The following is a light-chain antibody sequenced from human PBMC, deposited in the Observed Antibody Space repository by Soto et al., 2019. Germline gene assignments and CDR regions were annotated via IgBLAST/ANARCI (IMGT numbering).Light chain of an antibody. V-gene: IGLV1-40*01. J-gene: IGLJ3*02. CDR3: QSYDSSLSAVV. CDR1: SSNIGADYD. CDR2: GNS. Sequence: QAVVTQPPSVSGAPGQRVTISCTGSSSNIGADYDVHWYQQLPGTAPKLLIYGNSNRPSGVPDRFSGSKSGTSASLAITGLQAEDEADYYCQSYDSSLSAVVFGGGTKVTV.